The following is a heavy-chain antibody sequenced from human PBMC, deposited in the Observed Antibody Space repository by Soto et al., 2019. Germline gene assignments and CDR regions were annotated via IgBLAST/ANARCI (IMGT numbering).Heavy chain of an antibody. Sequence: XETLSLTCTVSGCSTSSNSYYGGWIRQPPGKGLEWIGSISYSGSTYYNPSLNSRVTISLDTSKSQFSLKLNSVTAADTAVYYCARPGAAGSIDFWGQGTLVTVSS. CDR3: ARPGAAGSIDF. V-gene: IGHV4-39*01. D-gene: IGHD6-13*01. CDR2: ISYSGST. CDR1: GCSTSSNSYY. J-gene: IGHJ4*02.